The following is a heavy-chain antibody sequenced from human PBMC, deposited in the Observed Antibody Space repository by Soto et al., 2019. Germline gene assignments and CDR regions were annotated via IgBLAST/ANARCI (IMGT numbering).Heavy chain of an antibody. D-gene: IGHD6-13*01. Sequence: SETLSLTCAVYGGSFSGYYWSWIRQPPGKGLEWIGEINHSGSTNYNPSLKSRVTISVDTSKNQFSLKLSSVTAADTAVYYCARAGSLAAAGIFDYWGQGTLVTVSS. CDR1: GGSFSGYY. CDR2: INHSGST. CDR3: ARAGSLAAAGIFDY. J-gene: IGHJ4*02. V-gene: IGHV4-34*01.